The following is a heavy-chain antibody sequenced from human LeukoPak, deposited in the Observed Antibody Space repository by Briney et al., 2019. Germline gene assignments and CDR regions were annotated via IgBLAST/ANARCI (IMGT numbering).Heavy chain of an antibody. CDR1: GGSISSYY. V-gene: IGHV4-59*01. D-gene: IGHD3-22*01. J-gene: IGHJ5*02. CDR3: ARVTYYYDSSGRTNWFDP. Sequence: SETLSLTCTVSGGSISSYYWSWIRQPPGKGLEWIGYIYYGGSTNYNPSLKSRVTISVDTSKNQFSLKLSSVTAADTAVYYCARVTYYYDSSGRTNWFDPWGQGTLVTVSS. CDR2: IYYGGST.